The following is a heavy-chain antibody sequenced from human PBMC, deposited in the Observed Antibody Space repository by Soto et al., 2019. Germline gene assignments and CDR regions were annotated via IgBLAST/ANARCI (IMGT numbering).Heavy chain of an antibody. Sequence: SESLSLTCSVSGDSILGYYWSWIRQPAGKRLEWIGRVYNSGNVIFNPSLKNRVTMSVDMSKNQFSLRLTSVTAAGSAVYYCARDRLESSTYGMDVWGRGTTVTVSS. J-gene: IGHJ6*02. V-gene: IGHV4-4*07. D-gene: IGHD3-16*02. CDR2: VYNSGNV. CDR1: GDSILGYY. CDR3: ARDRLESSTYGMDV.